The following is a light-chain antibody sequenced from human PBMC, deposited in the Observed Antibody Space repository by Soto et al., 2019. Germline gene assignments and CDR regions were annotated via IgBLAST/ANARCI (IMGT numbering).Light chain of an antibody. CDR2: EAS. J-gene: IGKJ1*01. CDR1: QGLGTN. Sequence: EVVTTQSPATLSVSPGERATLSCRASQGLGTNLAWYQQKPGQAPRLLMYEASNRAAGVPARFSGSGSGTDFTLTISDVEPEDFAVYYCHQRQSWPRTFGQGTKVDIK. CDR3: HQRQSWPRT. V-gene: IGKV3-11*01.